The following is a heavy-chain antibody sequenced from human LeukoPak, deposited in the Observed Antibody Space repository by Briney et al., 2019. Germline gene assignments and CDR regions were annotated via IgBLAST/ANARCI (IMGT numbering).Heavy chain of an antibody. CDR2: ISGSGGNT. V-gene: IGHV3-23*01. J-gene: IGHJ4*02. Sequence: PGGSLRLSCAASGFTFNNYAMSWVRQAPGKGLEWVSSISGSGGNTYYADSVKGRFTISRDNSKNTLYLQMNTLRAEDTAVYYCARDKPGIAVAGLFDYWGQGTLVTVSS. CDR1: GFTFNNYA. D-gene: IGHD6-19*01. CDR3: ARDKPGIAVAGLFDY.